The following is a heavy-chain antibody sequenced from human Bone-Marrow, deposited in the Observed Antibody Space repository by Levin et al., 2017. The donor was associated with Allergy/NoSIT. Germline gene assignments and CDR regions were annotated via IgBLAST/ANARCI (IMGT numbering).Heavy chain of an antibody. D-gene: IGHD3-9*01. CDR1: GFTFSSYS. V-gene: IGHV3-48*02. J-gene: IGHJ2*01. Sequence: GGSLRLSCAASGFTFSSYSMNWVRQAPGKGLEWVSYISTTSSLIYYADSVKGRFTISRDNAKNSLFLQMNSLRDEDTAVYYCARGYDILTGSTRYFDLWGRGTLVTVSS. CDR2: ISTTSSLI. CDR3: ARGYDILTGSTRYFDL.